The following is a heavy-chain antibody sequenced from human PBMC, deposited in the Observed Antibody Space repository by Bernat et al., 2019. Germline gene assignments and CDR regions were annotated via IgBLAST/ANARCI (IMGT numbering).Heavy chain of an antibody. D-gene: IGHD5-24*01. CDR3: ARAVTIGRSYYYYGMDV. J-gene: IGHJ6*02. Sequence: QVQLVQSGAEVKKPGSSVKVSCKASGGTFSSYAISWVRQAPGQGLEWMGGIIPIFGTANYAQMFQGRVTITADKSTSTAYMELSSLRSEDTAVYYCARAVTIGRSYYYYGMDVWGQGTTVTVSS. CDR2: IIPIFGTA. V-gene: IGHV1-69*06. CDR1: GGTFSSYA.